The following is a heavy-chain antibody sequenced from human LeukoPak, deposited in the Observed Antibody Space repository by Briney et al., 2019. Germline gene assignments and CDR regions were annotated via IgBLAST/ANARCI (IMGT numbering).Heavy chain of an antibody. V-gene: IGHV3-48*04. CDR2: ITSSSSAV. CDR1: GFTLYTYS. CDR3: ARADADY. J-gene: IGHJ4*02. Sequence: GGSLRLSCAASGFTLYTYSMNWVRQAPGKGLEWVAYITSSSSAVYYADSVKGRFTISRDNAKNSVDLQMNSLRVDDTAVYYCARADADYWGQGTLVTVSA.